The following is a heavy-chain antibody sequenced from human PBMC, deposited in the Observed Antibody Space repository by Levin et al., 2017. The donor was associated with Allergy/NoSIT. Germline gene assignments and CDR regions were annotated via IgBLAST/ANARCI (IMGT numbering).Heavy chain of an antibody. Sequence: GSLRLSCTVSGGSISSYYWSWIRQPPGKGLEWIGYIYYSGSTNYNPSLKSRVTISVDTSKNQFSLKLSSVTAADTAVYYCARHIFTRGSGKYYFDYWGQGTLVTVSS. CDR2: IYYSGST. CDR3: ARHIFTRGSGKYYFDY. D-gene: IGHD3-10*01. J-gene: IGHJ4*02. V-gene: IGHV4-59*08. CDR1: GGSISSYY.